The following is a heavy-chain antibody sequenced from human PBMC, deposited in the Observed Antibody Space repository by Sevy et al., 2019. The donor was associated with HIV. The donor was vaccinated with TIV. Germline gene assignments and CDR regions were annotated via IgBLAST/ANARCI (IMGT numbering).Heavy chain of an antibody. CDR3: IRDRDYKVAL. Sequence: GGSLRLSCAGSGFTFSNDVMHWVPQVPGKEMEWVSRIELDGPPTRYADSVMGRFTISRDNAQNTLYLQMNSLRAEDTAVYYCIRDRDYKVALWGQGTLVTVSS. D-gene: IGHD4-17*01. J-gene: IGHJ4*02. CDR1: GFTFSNDV. CDR2: IELDGPPT. V-gene: IGHV3-74*01.